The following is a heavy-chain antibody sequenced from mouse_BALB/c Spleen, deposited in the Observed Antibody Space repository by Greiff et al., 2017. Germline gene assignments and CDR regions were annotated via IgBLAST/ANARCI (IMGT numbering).Heavy chain of an antibody. J-gene: IGHJ2*01. D-gene: IGHD6-2*01. Sequence: VQLQQPGAELVKPGASVKLSCKASGYTFTSYWMHWVKQRPGQGLEWIGEIDPSDSYTNYNQKFKGKATLTVDKSSSTAYMQLSSLTSEDSAVYYCASSLQRRFDYWGQGTTLTVSS. V-gene: IGHV1-69*02. CDR1: GYTFTSYW. CDR3: ASSLQRRFDY. CDR2: IDPSDSYT.